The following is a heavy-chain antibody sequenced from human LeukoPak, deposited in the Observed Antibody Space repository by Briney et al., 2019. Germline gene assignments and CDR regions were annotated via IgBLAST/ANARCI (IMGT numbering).Heavy chain of an antibody. V-gene: IGHV4-59*08. CDR3: ARSSAAAGTYVFDY. J-gene: IGHJ4*02. D-gene: IGHD6-13*01. CDR1: GGSISSYS. Sequence: SETLSLTCTVSGGSISSYSWSWIRQPPGKGLEWIGYIYYSGGTNYNPSLKSRVTISVDTSKSQFSLKLNSVTAADTAVYYCARSSAAAGTYVFDYWGQGTLVTVSS. CDR2: IYYSGGT.